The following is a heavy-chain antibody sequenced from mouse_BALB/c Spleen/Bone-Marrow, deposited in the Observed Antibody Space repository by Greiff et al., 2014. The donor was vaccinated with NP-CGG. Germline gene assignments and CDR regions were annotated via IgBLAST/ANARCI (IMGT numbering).Heavy chain of an antibody. CDR1: GFNIKDTY. D-gene: IGHD1-1*01. V-gene: IGHV14-3*02. J-gene: IGHJ3*01. CDR2: IDPANGNT. CDR3: AIYYYGSSGFAY. Sequence: VQLKQSGAELVKPGASVKLSCTASGFNIKDTYMHWVKQRHEQGLEWIGRIDPANGNTKYDPKFQGKATITADTSSNTAYLQLSSLTSEDTAVYYCAIYYYGSSGFAYWGQGTLVTVSA.